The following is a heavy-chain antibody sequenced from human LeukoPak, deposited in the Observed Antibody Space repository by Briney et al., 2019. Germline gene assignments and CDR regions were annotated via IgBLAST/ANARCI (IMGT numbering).Heavy chain of an antibody. Sequence: SETLSPTCTVSGGSISSSSYYWGWIRQPPGKGLEWIGSIYYSGSTYYNPSLKSRVTISVDTSKNQFSLKLSSVTAADTAVYYCARGKSRDGYNVDFDYWGQGTLVTVSS. J-gene: IGHJ4*02. D-gene: IGHD5-24*01. CDR3: ARGKSRDGYNVDFDY. CDR1: GGSISSSSYY. CDR2: IYYSGST. V-gene: IGHV4-39*07.